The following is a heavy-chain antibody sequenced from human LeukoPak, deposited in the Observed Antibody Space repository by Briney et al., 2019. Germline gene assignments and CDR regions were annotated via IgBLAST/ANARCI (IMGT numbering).Heavy chain of an antibody. CDR1: GGSFSGYY. Sequence: SETLSLTCAVYGGSFSGYYWSWIRQPPGKGLEWIGEINHSGSTNYNPSLKGRVTISVGTSKNQFSLKLSSVTAADTAVYYCARRVDDFWSGSIDYWGQGTLVTVSS. CDR2: INHSGST. D-gene: IGHD3-3*01. J-gene: IGHJ4*02. V-gene: IGHV4-34*01. CDR3: ARRVDDFWSGSIDY.